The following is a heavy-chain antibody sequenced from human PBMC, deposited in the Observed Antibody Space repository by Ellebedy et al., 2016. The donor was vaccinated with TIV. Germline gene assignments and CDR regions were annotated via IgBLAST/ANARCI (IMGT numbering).Heavy chain of an antibody. D-gene: IGHD6-13*01. Sequence: GESLKISXKGSGYSFTSYWIGWVRQMPGKGLEWLGIIYPGDSDTRYSPSFQGQVTISADKSISTAYLQWSSLKASDTAMYYCARHSARRSSSWIPYYYYYGMDVWGQGTTVTVSS. CDR2: IYPGDSDT. V-gene: IGHV5-51*01. CDR3: ARHSARRSSSWIPYYYYYGMDV. CDR1: GYSFTSYW. J-gene: IGHJ6*02.